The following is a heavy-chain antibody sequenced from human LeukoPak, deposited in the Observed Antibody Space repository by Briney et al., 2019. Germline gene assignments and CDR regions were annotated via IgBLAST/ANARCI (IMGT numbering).Heavy chain of an antibody. CDR3: ARDITYGDYADAFDI. CDR2: INPNSGGT. V-gene: IGHV1-2*06. Sequence: SVKVSCKASGYTFTGYYMHWVRQAPGQGLEWMGRINPNSGGTNYAQKFQGRVTMTRDTSISTAYMELSRLRSDDTAVSYCARDITYGDYADAFDIWGQGTLVTVSS. CDR1: GYTFTGYY. D-gene: IGHD4-17*01. J-gene: IGHJ3*02.